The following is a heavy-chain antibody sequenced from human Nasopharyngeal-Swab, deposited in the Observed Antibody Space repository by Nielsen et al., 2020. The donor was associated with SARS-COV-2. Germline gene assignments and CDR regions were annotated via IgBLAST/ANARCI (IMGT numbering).Heavy chain of an antibody. D-gene: IGHD6-19*01. Sequence: GESLKISCKGSEYSFTSYWIGWVRQMPGKGLEWMGIIYPGDSDTRYSPSFQGQVTISADKSISTAYLQWSSLKASDTAMYYCARLRYSSGRYWYFDLWGRGTLVTVSS. V-gene: IGHV5-51*01. CDR2: IYPGDSDT. J-gene: IGHJ2*01. CDR3: ARLRYSSGRYWYFDL. CDR1: EYSFTSYW.